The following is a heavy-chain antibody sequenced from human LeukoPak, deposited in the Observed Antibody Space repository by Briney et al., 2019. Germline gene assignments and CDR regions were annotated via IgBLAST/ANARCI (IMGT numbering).Heavy chain of an antibody. V-gene: IGHV1-8*01. CDR1: GYTFTSYD. Sequence: AXVKVSCXASGYTFTSYDINWVRQATGQGLEWMGWMNPNSGNTGYAQKFQGRVTMTRNTSISTAYMELSSLRYEDTAGYYCARAEEVYYMDVWGKGTTVTTSS. CDR3: ARAEEVYYMDV. J-gene: IGHJ6*03. CDR2: MNPNSGNT.